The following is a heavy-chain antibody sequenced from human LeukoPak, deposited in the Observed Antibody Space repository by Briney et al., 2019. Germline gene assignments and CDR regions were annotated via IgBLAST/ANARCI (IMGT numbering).Heavy chain of an antibody. CDR1: GDPISSHY. CDR2: IYYTGST. Sequence: SETLSLTCTVSGDPISSHYWSWIRQPPGKGLEWIGYIYYTGSTNYNPSLKSRVTISIDTSKNQFSLKLSSVTAADTAVYYCARSGRTDYYPFHFWGQGTLVTVSS. J-gene: IGHJ4*02. D-gene: IGHD3-9*01. V-gene: IGHV4-59*11. CDR3: ARSGRTDYYPFHF.